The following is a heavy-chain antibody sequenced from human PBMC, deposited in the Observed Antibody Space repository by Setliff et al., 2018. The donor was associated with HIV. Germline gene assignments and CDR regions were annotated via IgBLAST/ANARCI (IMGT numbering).Heavy chain of an antibody. CDR3: ARDAGGAGEYFDY. CDR2: ISYDGSNK. CDR1: GFTFSSYA. J-gene: IGHJ4*02. Sequence: GESLRLSCAASGFTFSSYAMHWVRQAPGKGLEWVAVISYDGSNKYYADSAKGRFTISRDNSKNTLYLQMNSLRAEDTAVYYCARDAGGAGEYFDYWGQGTLVTAPQ. D-gene: IGHD7-27*01. V-gene: IGHV3-30*04.